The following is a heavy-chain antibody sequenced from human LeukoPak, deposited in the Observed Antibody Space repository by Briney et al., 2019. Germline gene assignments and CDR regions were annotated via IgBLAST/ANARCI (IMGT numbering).Heavy chain of an antibody. J-gene: IGHJ5*02. Sequence: SETLSLTCTVSGGSISSYYWSWIRQPPGKGLEWIGYIYYSGSTNYNPSLKSRVTISVDTSKNQFSLKLSSVTAADTAVYYCARVIAAATSTGFDPWGQGTLVTVSS. V-gene: IGHV4-59*01. CDR2: IYYSGST. D-gene: IGHD6-13*01. CDR3: ARVIAAATSTGFDP. CDR1: GGSISSYY.